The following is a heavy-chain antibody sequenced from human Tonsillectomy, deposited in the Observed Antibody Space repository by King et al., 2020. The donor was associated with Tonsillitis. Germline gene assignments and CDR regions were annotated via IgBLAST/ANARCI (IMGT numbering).Heavy chain of an antibody. J-gene: IGHJ3*02. V-gene: IGHV4-4*07. CDR1: GGSIGGYY. D-gene: IGHD5-18*01. CDR3: ARGYSYGNVGDAFDI. CDR2: IYNSGST. Sequence: VQLQESGPGLVKPSETLSLTCTVSGGSIGGYYWSWIRQPAGKGLEWIGRIYNSGSTNYNPSLKSRVTMSVDTSKKQFSLKLSSVTAADTAIYHCARGYSYGNVGDAFDIWGQGTMVTVSS.